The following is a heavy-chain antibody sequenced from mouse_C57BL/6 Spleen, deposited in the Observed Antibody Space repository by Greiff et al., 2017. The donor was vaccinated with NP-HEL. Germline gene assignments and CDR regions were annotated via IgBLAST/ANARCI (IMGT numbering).Heavy chain of an antibody. D-gene: IGHD2-2*01. Sequence: EVQLQQSGPELVKPGASVKISCKASGYTFTDYYMNWVKQSHGKSLEWIGDINPNNGGTSYNQKFKGKATLTVDKSSSTAYMELRSLTSEDSAVYYCASGLWLHGGYFDYWGQGTTLTVSS. CDR3: ASGLWLHGGYFDY. J-gene: IGHJ2*01. V-gene: IGHV1-26*01. CDR1: GYTFTDYY. CDR2: INPNNGGT.